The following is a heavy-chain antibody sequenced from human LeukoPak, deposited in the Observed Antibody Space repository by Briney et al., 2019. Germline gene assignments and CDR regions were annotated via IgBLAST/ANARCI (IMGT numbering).Heavy chain of an antibody. J-gene: IGHJ4*02. CDR3: TRWARDTATDY. CDR1: GGSISSYY. D-gene: IGHD5-18*01. CDR2: IYYSGST. V-gene: IGHV4-59*12. Sequence: SETLSLTCTVSGGSISSYYWSWIRQPPGKGLEWIGYIYYSGSTNYNPSLKSRVTISVDTSKNQFSLKLSSVTAADTAVYYCTRWARDTATDYWGQGTLVTVSS.